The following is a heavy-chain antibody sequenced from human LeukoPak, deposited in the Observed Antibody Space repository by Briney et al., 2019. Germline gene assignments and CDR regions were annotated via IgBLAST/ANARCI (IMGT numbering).Heavy chain of an antibody. D-gene: IGHD6-19*01. Sequence: ASVRVSCKVSGYTLTELSMHWVRQAPGKGLEWMGGFDPEDGETIYAQKFQGRVTMTEDTSTDTAYMELSSLRSEDTAVYYCATDGGPYSSGWYYFDYWGQGTLVTVSS. J-gene: IGHJ4*02. V-gene: IGHV1-24*01. CDR3: ATDGGPYSSGWYYFDY. CDR2: FDPEDGET. CDR1: GYTLTELS.